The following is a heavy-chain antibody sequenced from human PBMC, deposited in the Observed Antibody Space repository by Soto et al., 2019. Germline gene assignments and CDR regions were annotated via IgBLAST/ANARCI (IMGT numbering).Heavy chain of an antibody. CDR3: AREASGSSLGGIWFDP. J-gene: IGHJ5*02. CDR2: IYYSGST. CDR1: GASISGGVYY. D-gene: IGHD6-13*01. Sequence: QVQLQESGPGLVKPSQTLSLTCTVSGASISGGVYYWSWIRQHPGKGLEWIGYIYYSGSTYYNPSRRSRLSISVDTSKNQFSLKLSSVTAADTAVYYWAREASGSSLGGIWFDPWGQGTLVTVSS. V-gene: IGHV4-31*03.